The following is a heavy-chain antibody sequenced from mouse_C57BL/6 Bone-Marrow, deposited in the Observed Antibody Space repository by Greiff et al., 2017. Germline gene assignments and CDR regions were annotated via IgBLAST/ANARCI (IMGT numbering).Heavy chain of an antibody. J-gene: IGHJ1*03. Sequence: EVQLVESGGDLVKPGGSLKLSCAASGFTFSSYGMSWVRQTPDKRLEWVATISSGGSYTYYPDSVKGRFTISRDNAKNTLYLQMSSLKSEDTAMYYCARHHDGRYFDVWGTGTTVTVSS. V-gene: IGHV5-6*01. D-gene: IGHD2-3*01. CDR2: ISSGGSYT. CDR1: GFTFSSYG. CDR3: ARHHDGRYFDV.